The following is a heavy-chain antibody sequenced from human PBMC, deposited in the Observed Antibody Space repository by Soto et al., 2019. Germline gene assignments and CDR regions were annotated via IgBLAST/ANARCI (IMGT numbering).Heavy chain of an antibody. CDR3: AAYYCSSTSCYGLGWFDP. CDR2: ISSSSSYT. V-gene: IGHV3-11*06. D-gene: IGHD2-2*01. Sequence: VQLVESGGGLVKPGGSLRLSCAASGFTFSDYYMSWIRQAPGKGLEWVSYISSSSSYTNYADSVKGRFTISRDNANNSLYLHMNSLRAEDTAVYYCAAYYCSSTSCYGLGWFDPWGQGTLVTVSS. CDR1: GFTFSDYY. J-gene: IGHJ5*02.